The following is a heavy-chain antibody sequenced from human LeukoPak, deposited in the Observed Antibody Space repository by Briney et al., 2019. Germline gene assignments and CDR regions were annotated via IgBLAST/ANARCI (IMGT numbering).Heavy chain of an antibody. J-gene: IGHJ4*02. CDR2: ISSSGSNI. CDR1: GFTFSSYG. Sequence: GGSLRLSCEASGFTFSSYGMNWVRRTPGRGLEWLSYISSSGSNINYADSVKGRFSLSRDNAKNSLFLQMSSLRAEDTAVCYCAIRSSFDYWGQGVLVTVSS. D-gene: IGHD2-2*02. CDR3: AIRSSFDY. V-gene: IGHV3-48*03.